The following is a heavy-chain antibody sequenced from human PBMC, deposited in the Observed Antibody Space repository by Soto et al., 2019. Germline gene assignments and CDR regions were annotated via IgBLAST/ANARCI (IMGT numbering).Heavy chain of an antibody. Sequence: GGSLRLSCAASGFTFSSYWMHWVRQAPGKGLVWVSRINSDGSSTSYADSVKGRFTISRDNAKNTLYLQMNSLRAEDTAVYYCARGGDRYYFDYWGQGTLVTVSS. CDR2: INSDGSST. CDR3: ARGGDRYYFDY. V-gene: IGHV3-74*01. D-gene: IGHD3-16*01. CDR1: GFTFSSYW. J-gene: IGHJ4*02.